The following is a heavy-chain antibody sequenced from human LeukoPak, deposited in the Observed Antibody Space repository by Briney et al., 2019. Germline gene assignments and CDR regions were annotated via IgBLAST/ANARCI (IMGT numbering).Heavy chain of an antibody. CDR1: GVSVNSGSYY. V-gene: IGHV4-61*01. J-gene: IGHJ4*02. Sequence: ASETLSLTCTVSGVSVNSGSYYWNWIRQPPGKGLEWIGYIYYSGSTNYNPSLKSRVTISVDTSKNQFSLKLSSVTAADTAVYYCARAAYSGSYHSDYWGQGTLVTVSS. CDR3: ARAAYSGSYHSDY. CDR2: IYYSGST. D-gene: IGHD1-26*01.